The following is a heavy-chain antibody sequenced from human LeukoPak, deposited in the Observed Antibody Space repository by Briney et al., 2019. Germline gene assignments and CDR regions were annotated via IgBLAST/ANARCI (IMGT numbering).Heavy chain of an antibody. D-gene: IGHD6-13*01. V-gene: IGHV4-34*01. CDR1: GGSFSGYY. Sequence: SETLSLTCAVYGGSFSGYYWNWIRQPPGKGLEWIGEINHSGSTNYNPSLKSRVTISVDTSKNQFSLKLSSVTAADTAVYYCARGGGSSWYGRGNDAFDIWGQGTMVTVSS. CDR2: INHSGST. CDR3: ARGGGSSWYGRGNDAFDI. J-gene: IGHJ3*02.